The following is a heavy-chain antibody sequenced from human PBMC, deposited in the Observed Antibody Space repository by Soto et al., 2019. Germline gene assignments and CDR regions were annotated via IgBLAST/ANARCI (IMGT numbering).Heavy chain of an antibody. CDR1: DGSFSGYY. J-gene: IGHJ6*02. CDR3: ARGRGYYYYYGMDV. CDR2: INHSGST. V-gene: IGHV4-34*01. Sequence: LALTCAVYDGSFSGYYWNWIRQPPGKGLEWIGEINHSGSTNYNPSLKSRVTISVDTSKNQFSLKLSSVTAADTAVHYCARGRGYYYYYGMDVWGQGTTVTVSS. D-gene: IGHD3-10*01.